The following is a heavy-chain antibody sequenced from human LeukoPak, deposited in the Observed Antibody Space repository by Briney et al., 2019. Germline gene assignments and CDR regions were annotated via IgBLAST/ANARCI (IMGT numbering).Heavy chain of an antibody. CDR1: GGSISSYY. Sequence: SETLSLTCTVSGGSISSYYWSWVRQPPGKGLEWIGYIYYSGSTNYNPSPKSRVTISVDTSKNQFSLKLSSVTAADTAVYYCAIGLYYDFWSGYFRNNWFDPWGQGTLVTVSS. D-gene: IGHD3-3*01. CDR3: AIGLYYDFWSGYFRNNWFDP. V-gene: IGHV4-59*12. CDR2: IYYSGST. J-gene: IGHJ5*02.